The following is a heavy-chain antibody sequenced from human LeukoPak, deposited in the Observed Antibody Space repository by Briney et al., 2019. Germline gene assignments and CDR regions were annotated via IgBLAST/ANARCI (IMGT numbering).Heavy chain of an antibody. D-gene: IGHD3-22*01. V-gene: IGHV1-8*03. CDR3: ARARVYYDSSGYYQTFDY. CDR1: GYTFTGYY. CDR2: MNPNSGNT. J-gene: IGHJ4*02. Sequence: ASVKVSCKASGYTFTGYYMHWVRQAPGQGLEWMGWMNPNSGNTGYAQKFQGRVTITRNTSISTAYMELSSLRSEDTAVYYCARARVYYDSSGYYQTFDYWGQGTLVTVSS.